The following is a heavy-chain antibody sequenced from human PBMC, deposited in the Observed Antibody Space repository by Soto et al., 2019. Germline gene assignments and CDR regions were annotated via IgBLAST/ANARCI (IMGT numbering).Heavy chain of an antibody. CDR3: TRDRGGTRLYYAMGV. J-gene: IGHJ6*02. CDR2: ILPIFATV. V-gene: IGHV1-69*13. CDR1: GGSFRTDT. Sequence: GASVKVSCKASGGSFRTDTTSWVRQAAGQGLEWVGGILPIFATVNYAQKLRDRVTITADESTSTAYMELTNLRSEDTAVYYCTRDRGGTRLYYAMGVWGQGPTVTVSS. D-gene: IGHD1-26*01.